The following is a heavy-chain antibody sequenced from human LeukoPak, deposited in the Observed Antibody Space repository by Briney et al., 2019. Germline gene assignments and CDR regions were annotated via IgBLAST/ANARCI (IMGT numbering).Heavy chain of an antibody. V-gene: IGHV3-30-3*01. CDR3: AREKARPELNFDY. CDR1: GFTFSSYA. D-gene: IGHD5-12*01. Sequence: GGSLRLSCAASGFTFSSYAMHWVRQAPGKGLEWVAVISYDGSNKYYADSVKGRFTISRDNSKNTLYLQMNSLRAVDTAVYYCAREKARPELNFDYWGQGTLVTVSS. J-gene: IGHJ4*02. CDR2: ISYDGSNK.